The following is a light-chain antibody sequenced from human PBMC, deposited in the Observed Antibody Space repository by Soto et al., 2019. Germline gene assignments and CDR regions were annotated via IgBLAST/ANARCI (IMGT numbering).Light chain of an antibody. J-gene: IGLJ1*01. CDR1: STDFVSYNR. CDR3: SLYTSENAYV. V-gene: IGLV2-18*01. Sequence: QSVLTQPPSVSGSPGQSVTISCTGTSTDFVSYNRVSWYQQPPGTAPKLRIYEVSKRPSGVPDRFSGSKSGNTASLTISGLQAADEADYYCSLYTSENAYVVGTGTKVTVL. CDR2: EVS.